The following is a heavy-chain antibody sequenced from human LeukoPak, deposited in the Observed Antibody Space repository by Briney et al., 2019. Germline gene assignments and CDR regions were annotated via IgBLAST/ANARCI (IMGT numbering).Heavy chain of an antibody. CDR3: ARDGNSGYDPDAFDI. J-gene: IGHJ3*02. CDR1: EFTFSSYE. D-gene: IGHD5-12*01. Sequence: GGSLRLSCAASEFTFSSYEMNWVRQAPGKGLEWVSYISSGSTIYYADSVKGRFTISRDNPKNSLYLQMNSLRAEDTAVYYCARDGNSGYDPDAFDIWGQGTMVTVSS. CDR2: ISSGSTI. V-gene: IGHV3-48*03.